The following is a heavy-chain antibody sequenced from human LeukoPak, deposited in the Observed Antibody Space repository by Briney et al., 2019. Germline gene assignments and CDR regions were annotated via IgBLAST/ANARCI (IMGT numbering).Heavy chain of an antibody. CDR1: GFTFSSYS. CDR3: ARNYDFWSGYPRPYYYYYMDV. J-gene: IGHJ6*03. D-gene: IGHD3-3*01. CDR2: ISSSSSTI. V-gene: IGHV3-48*01. Sequence: GGSLRLSCAASGFTFSSYSMNWVRQAPGKGLKWVSYISSSSSTIYYADSVKGRFTISRDNAKNSLYLQMNSLRAEDTAVYYCARNYDFWSGYPRPYYYYYMDVWGKGTTVTVSS.